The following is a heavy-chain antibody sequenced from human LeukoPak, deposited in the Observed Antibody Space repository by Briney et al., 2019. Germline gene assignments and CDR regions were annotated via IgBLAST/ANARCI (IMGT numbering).Heavy chain of an antibody. CDR1: GGSISNYY. D-gene: IGHD3-22*01. Sequence: PSETLSLTCTVSGGSISNYYWNWIRQPPGKGLEWLGYIYYSGGTNYNPSLKSRVTISVDTSKNQFSLKLSSVSAADTAVYYCARLAEKYYYDSSAYLDYWGQGTLVTVSS. CDR3: ARLAEKYYYDSSAYLDY. J-gene: IGHJ4*02. CDR2: IYYSGGT. V-gene: IGHV4-59*08.